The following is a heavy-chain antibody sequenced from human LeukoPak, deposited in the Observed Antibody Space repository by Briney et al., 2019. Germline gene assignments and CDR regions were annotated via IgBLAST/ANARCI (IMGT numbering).Heavy chain of an antibody. CDR1: GGSISSYY. Sequence: SETLSLTCTVSGGSISSYYWSWIRQPPGKGLEWIGEINHSGSTNYNPSLKSRVTISVDTSKNQFSLKLSSVTAADTAVYYCARTGTHADYGDYDYYYYGMDVWGQGTTVTVSS. V-gene: IGHV4-34*01. J-gene: IGHJ6*02. CDR3: ARTGTHADYGDYDYYYYGMDV. D-gene: IGHD4-17*01. CDR2: INHSGST.